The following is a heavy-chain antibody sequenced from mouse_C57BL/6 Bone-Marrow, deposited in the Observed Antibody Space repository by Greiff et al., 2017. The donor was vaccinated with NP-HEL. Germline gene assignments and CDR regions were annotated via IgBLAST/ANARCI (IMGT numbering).Heavy chain of an antibody. CDR3: ARDGAHYGSSYLWYFDV. CDR1: GYAFTNYL. CDR2: INPGSGGT. J-gene: IGHJ1*03. Sequence: QVQLKESGAELVRPGTSVKVSCKASGYAFTNYLIEWVKQRPGQGLEWIGVINPGSGGTNYNEKFKGKATLTADKSSSTAYMQLSSLTSEDSAVYFCARDGAHYGSSYLWYFDVWGTGTTVTVSS. D-gene: IGHD1-1*01. V-gene: IGHV1-54*01.